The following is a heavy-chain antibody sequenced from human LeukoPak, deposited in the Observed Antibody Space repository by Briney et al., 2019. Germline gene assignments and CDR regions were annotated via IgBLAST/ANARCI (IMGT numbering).Heavy chain of an antibody. J-gene: IGHJ4*02. CDR2: IYYSGST. V-gene: IGHV4-59*01. CDR3: ARGAITMVRGVLG. CDR1: GGSISSYY. Sequence: SETLSLTCTVSGGSISSYYWSWIRQPPGKGLEWIGYIYYSGSTNYNPSLKSRVTISVDTSKNQFSLKLSSVTAADTAVYYCARGAITMVRGVLGWGQGTLVTVSS. D-gene: IGHD3-10*01.